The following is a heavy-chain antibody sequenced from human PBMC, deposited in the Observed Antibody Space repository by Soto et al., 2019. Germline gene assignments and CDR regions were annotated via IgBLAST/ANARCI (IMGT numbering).Heavy chain of an antibody. CDR3: ARVDCSGGSCYSFYYYYYGMDV. CDR1: GGTFSSYA. Sequence: QVQLVQSGAEVKKPGSSVKVSCKASGGTFSSYAISWVRQAPGQGLEWMGGIIPIFGTANYAQKFQGRVTSTADEPTSTAYVERSSLRSEDTAVYYCARVDCSGGSCYSFYYYYYGMDVWGQGTTVTVSS. CDR2: IIPIFGTA. V-gene: IGHV1-69*12. D-gene: IGHD2-15*01. J-gene: IGHJ6*02.